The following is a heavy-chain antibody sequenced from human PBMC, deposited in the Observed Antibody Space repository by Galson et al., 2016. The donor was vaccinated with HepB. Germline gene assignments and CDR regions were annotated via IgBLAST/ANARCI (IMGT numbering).Heavy chain of an antibody. CDR3: ARDLSYGSNWFDP. V-gene: IGHV3-23*01. Sequence: SLRLSCAASGFTISNYVMTWVRQAPGMGLEWVSGISTTGSTTYYADSVKGRFTISRDDSKNTVYLQMSSLRAEVTAIYFCARDLSYGSNWFDPRGQGTLVTVSS. CDR2: ISTTGSTT. CDR1: GFTISNYV. D-gene: IGHD3-16*02. J-gene: IGHJ5*02.